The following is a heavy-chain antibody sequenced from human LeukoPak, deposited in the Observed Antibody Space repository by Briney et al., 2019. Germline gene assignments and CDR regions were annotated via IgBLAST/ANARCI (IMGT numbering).Heavy chain of an antibody. D-gene: IGHD1-26*01. J-gene: IGHJ4*02. CDR2: INPDGSST. CDR3: VRAVVGATDY. Sequence: GGSLRLSCVASGFTFSSHWMHWVRQAPGKGLVWVSRINPDGSSTTYGDSVKGRFTISRDNAKNTLYLQMNSLRVEDTAVYYCVRAVVGATDYWGQGTLVTVSS. V-gene: IGHV3-74*03. CDR1: GFTFSSHW.